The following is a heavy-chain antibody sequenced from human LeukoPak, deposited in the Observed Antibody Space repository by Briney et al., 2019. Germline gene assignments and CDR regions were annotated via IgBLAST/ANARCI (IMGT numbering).Heavy chain of an antibody. V-gene: IGHV4-39*01. D-gene: IGHD2-2*01. CDR1: GGSISSSSYY. CDR3: VRHLGPAQIHSYFGY. J-gene: IGHJ4*02. Sequence: PSETLSLTCTVSGGSISSSSYYWGWIRQPPGKGLEWIGTFYYSGSTYYNSSLKSRVTISVDTSKNQFSLKLRSATAADTAVYYCVRHLGPAQIHSYFGYWGQGTLVTVSS. CDR2: FYYSGST.